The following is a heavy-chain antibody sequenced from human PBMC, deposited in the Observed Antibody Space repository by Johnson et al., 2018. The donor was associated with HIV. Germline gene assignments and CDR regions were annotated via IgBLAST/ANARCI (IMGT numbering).Heavy chain of an antibody. V-gene: IGHV3-23*04. CDR3: ARGVGGVGYDRGENAFDI. CDR2: ISGSGGST. Sequence: VQLVESGGGVVQPGRSRRLSCAASGFTFSSYAMSWVRQAPGKGLEWVSAISGSGGSTYYPGSVKGRFTISRENAKNSLYLQLNSLRAGDTAVYYCARGVGGVGYDRGENAFDIWGQGTMVIVSS. D-gene: IGHD5-12*01. CDR1: GFTFSSYA. J-gene: IGHJ3*02.